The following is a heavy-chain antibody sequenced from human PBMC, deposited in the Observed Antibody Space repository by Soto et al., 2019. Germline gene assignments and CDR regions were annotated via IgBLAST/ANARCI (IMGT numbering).Heavy chain of an antibody. CDR1: GGSVSNKTYY. J-gene: IGHJ4*02. CDR3: ARTTAVPNTLRSRYFFDY. Sequence: SETLSLTCSVPGGSVSNKTYYWSWIRQPPGKRLEWIGYVYYSGTTNYNPSLKSRVTISVDLSKNQFSLRLSSVTTADTALYYCARTTAVPNTLRSRYFFDYWGQGTLVTVSS. D-gene: IGHD4-17*01. V-gene: IGHV4-61*01. CDR2: VYYSGTT.